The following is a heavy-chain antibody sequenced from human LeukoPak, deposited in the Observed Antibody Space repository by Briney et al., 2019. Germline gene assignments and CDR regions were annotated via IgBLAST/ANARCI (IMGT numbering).Heavy chain of an antibody. CDR3: ARAKTGVVTGTYLDY. CDR2: IYYSGSA. D-gene: IGHD2-21*02. V-gene: IGHV4-59*12. Sequence: PSETLSLTCTVSGGSISSYYWSWIRQPPGKGLEWIGYIYYSGSAYYNPSLKSRFTISVDTSKNQFSLKVSSVTAADTAVYYCARAKTGVVTGTYLDYWGQGTLVTVSS. J-gene: IGHJ4*02. CDR1: GGSISSYY.